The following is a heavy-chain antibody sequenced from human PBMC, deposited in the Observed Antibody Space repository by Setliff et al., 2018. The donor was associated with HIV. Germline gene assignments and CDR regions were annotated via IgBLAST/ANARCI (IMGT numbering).Heavy chain of an antibody. CDR3: ARGRGQWAVREYFDQ. CDR1: AATLRSYT. V-gene: IGHV1-69*16. Sequence: SVKVSCKASAATLRSYTINWFRQAPGHGLEWLGGFIPIMETPKYAQKFQGRVTLTTDESTSTAYMELTALRSDDTAIYYCARGRGQWAVREYFDQWGQGTPVTVS. J-gene: IGHJ4*02. CDR2: FIPIMETP. D-gene: IGHD1-26*01.